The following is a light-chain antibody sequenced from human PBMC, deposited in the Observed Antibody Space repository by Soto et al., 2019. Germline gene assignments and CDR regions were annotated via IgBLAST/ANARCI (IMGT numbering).Light chain of an antibody. CDR3: GTWSYSVTAFV. Sequence: QSVLTQPPSVSAAPGEKVTISCSGRTSNIVNNFVSWYRQLPGAAPQLLIHTNNKRPSGVSDRFSGSKSGSSATLGITGLRTGDEAQSYCGTWSYSVTAFVFGGGTKVTVL. V-gene: IGLV1-51*01. CDR2: TNN. CDR1: TSNIVNNF. J-gene: IGLJ2*01.